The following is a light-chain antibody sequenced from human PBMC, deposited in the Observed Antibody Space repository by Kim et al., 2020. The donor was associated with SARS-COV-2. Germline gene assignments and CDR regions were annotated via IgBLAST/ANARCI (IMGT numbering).Light chain of an antibody. CDR3: QKYDSAPWT. V-gene: IGKV1-27*01. J-gene: IGKJ1*01. CDR1: QGISHY. Sequence: DIQMTQSPSSLSAAVGDRVTITCRASQGISHYLAWYQQKPGKGPDLLIYDASILHSSAPSRFSGSGSGTEFTLTISGLQPEDASTYFCQKYDSAPWTFGQGTKVEIK. CDR2: DAS.